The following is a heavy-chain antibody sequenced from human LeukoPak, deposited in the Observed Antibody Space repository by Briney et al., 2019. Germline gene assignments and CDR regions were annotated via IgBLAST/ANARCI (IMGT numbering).Heavy chain of an antibody. D-gene: IGHD6-6*01. CDR2: ISWNSGSI. Sequence: GGSLRLSCAASGFTFDDYAMHWVRQAPGKGLEWVSGISWNSGSIGYADSVKGRFTISRDNAKNSLYLQMNSLRAEDTAVYYCARDAEYSSSRFLDYWGQGTLVTVSS. J-gene: IGHJ4*02. V-gene: IGHV3-9*01. CDR1: GFTFDDYA. CDR3: ARDAEYSSSRFLDY.